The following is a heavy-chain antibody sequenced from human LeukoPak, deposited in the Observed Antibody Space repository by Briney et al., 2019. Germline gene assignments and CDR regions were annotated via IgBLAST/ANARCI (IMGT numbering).Heavy chain of an antibody. V-gene: IGHV4-61*08. CDR1: GGSISSGGYY. J-gene: IGHJ4*02. D-gene: IGHD5-24*01. CDR3: ARAVEMAMDFDY. CDR2: IYYSGST. Sequence: SETLSLTCTVSGGSISSGGYYWSWIRQHPGKGLEWVGYIYYSGSTYYNPSLKSRVTVSVDTSKNQFSLKLSSVTAADTAVYYCARAVEMAMDFDYWGQGTLVTVSS.